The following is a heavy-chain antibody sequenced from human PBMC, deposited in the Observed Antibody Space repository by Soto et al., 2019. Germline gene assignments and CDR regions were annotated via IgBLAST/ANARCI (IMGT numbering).Heavy chain of an antibody. CDR1: GGSISSGGYY. CDR3: LRDPEY. CDR2: MYNSVST. V-gene: IGHV4-31*03. Sequence: QVQLQESGPGLVKPSQTLSLTCTVSGGSISSGGYYWSWIRQHPGKGLEWIGYMYNSVSTYYNPSLMSRVTISVDKSKNQFSLKLSSVTAANTAVDYCLRDPEYWGQGTLVSVSS. J-gene: IGHJ4*02.